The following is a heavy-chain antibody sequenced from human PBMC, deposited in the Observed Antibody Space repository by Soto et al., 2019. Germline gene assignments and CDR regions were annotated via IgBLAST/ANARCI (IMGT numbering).Heavy chain of an antibody. Sequence: ASETLSLTCTVSGGSISSSSHYWGWIRQPPGTGLEWIGSIYYSESTHYNPSLKSRVTVSGDSSKNQFSLKVYSVTAADTAVYYCARQMASSWDSFDYWGQEPWSPSPQ. J-gene: IGHJ4*01. V-gene: IGHV4-39*01. CDR2: IYYSEST. CDR1: GGSISSSSHY. D-gene: IGHD6-13*01. CDR3: ARQMASSWDSFDY.